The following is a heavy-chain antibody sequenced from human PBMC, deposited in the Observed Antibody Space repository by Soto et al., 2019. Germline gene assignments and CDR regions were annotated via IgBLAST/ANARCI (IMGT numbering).Heavy chain of an antibody. V-gene: IGHV3-30*03. CDR3: ARVAGGSYANAVDY. CDR1: GFTFSSYG. J-gene: IGHJ4*02. Sequence: QVQLVESGGGVVQPGRSLRLSCAASGFTFSSYGMHWVRQAPGKGLEWVAVISYDGSNKYYADSVKGRFTISRDNSKNTLYVQMNSLIAEDRAVYYCARVAGGSYANAVDYWGQGTLVTVSS. CDR2: ISYDGSNK. D-gene: IGHD1-26*01.